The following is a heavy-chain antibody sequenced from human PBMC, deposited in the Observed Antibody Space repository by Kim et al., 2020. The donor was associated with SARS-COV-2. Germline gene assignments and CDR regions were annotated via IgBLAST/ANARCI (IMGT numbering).Heavy chain of an antibody. CDR1: GGSISDNNYY. D-gene: IGHD3-16*02. Sequence: SETLSLTCTVSGGSISDNNYYWGCIRQPPGKGLEWIGNFYYRGSTHYNPSLKSRVTISVDTSKKQLSLNLSSVTAADTAVYYCARVIRPGWYFDLWGRGT. CDR3: ARVIRPGWYFDL. V-gene: IGHV4-39*01. CDR2: FYYRGST. J-gene: IGHJ2*01.